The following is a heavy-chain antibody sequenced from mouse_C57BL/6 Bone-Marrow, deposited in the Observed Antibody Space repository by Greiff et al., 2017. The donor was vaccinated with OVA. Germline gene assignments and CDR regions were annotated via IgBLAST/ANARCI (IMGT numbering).Heavy chain of an antibody. CDR1: GFSLTSYA. Sequence: VQLQQSGPGLVAPSQSLSITCTVSGFSLTSYAISWVRQPPGKGLEWLGVIWTGGGTNYNSALKSRLSISKDNSKSQVFLKMNSLQTDDTARYYCARSYYDYDYAMDYWGQGTSVTVSS. V-gene: IGHV2-9-1*01. CDR3: ARSYYDYDYAMDY. CDR2: IWTGGGT. J-gene: IGHJ4*01. D-gene: IGHD2-4*01.